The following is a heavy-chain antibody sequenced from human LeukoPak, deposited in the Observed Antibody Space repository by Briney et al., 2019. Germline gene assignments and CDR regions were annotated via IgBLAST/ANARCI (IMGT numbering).Heavy chain of an antibody. V-gene: IGHV3-53*01. CDR1: GFPVSSNY. CDR2: IYSGGST. Sequence: GGSLSLSCAASGFPVSSNYMSWVRQAPGKGLEWVSVIYSGGSTYYADSVKGRFTISRDNSKNTLYLQMNSLRAEDTAVYYCARVSSSSEDYYYYYMDVWGKGTTVTVSS. CDR3: ARVSSSSEDYYYYYMDV. D-gene: IGHD6-6*01. J-gene: IGHJ6*03.